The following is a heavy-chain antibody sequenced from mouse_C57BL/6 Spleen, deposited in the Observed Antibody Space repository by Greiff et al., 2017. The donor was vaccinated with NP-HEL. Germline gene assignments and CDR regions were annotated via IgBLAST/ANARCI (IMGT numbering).Heavy chain of an antibody. D-gene: IGHD1-1*01. CDR2: IHPNSGST. Sequence: VQLQQPGAELVKPGASVKLSCKASGYTFTSYWMHWVKQRPGQGLEWIGMIHPNSGSTNYNEKFKSKATLTVDKSSSTAYMQLSSLTSEDSAVYYCARYEATVVANFDYWGQGTTLTVSS. J-gene: IGHJ2*01. CDR1: GYTFTSYW. V-gene: IGHV1-64*01. CDR3: ARYEATVVANFDY.